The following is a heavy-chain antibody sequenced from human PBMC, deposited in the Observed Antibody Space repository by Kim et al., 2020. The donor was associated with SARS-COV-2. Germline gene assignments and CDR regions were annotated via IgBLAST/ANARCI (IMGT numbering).Heavy chain of an antibody. V-gene: IGHV3-23*01. J-gene: IGHJ3*02. CDR1: GFTFSSYA. CDR2: ISGSGGST. D-gene: IGHD3-10*01. CDR3: AKLLRNGSGTSGAFDI. Sequence: GGSLRLSCAASGFTFSSYAMSWVRQAPGKGLEWVSAISGSGGSTYYADSVKGRFTISRDNSKNTLYLQMNSLRAEDTAVYYCAKLLRNGSGTSGAFDIWGQGTMVTVSS.